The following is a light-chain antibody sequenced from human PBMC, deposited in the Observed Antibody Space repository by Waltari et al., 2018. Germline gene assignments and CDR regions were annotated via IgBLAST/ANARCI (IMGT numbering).Light chain of an antibody. V-gene: IGLV1-47*01. CDR3: AAWDDSLSRLV. CDR2: KDN. Sequence: QSVLTQPPSTSGTPGQRVPISCSGRSSNIGTNFLYWYQQHPGQAPKLLIFKDNQRPSGVPDRFSDSRSGTSASLAISGLRSEDEADYYCAAWDDSLSRLVFGGGTKLTVL. J-gene: IGLJ3*02. CDR1: SSNIGTNF.